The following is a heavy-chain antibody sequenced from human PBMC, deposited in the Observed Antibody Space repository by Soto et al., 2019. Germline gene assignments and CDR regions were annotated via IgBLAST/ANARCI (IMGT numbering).Heavy chain of an antibody. CDR2: IYHSGST. V-gene: IGHV4-4*02. Sequence: QVQLQESGPGLVKPSGTLSLTCAVSGGSISSSNWCSWVRQPPGKGLEWIGEIYHSGSTNYNQSLKSRVTMSVEKSKNQFSLKLSSVTAADTAVYYCVAGPNPYSFDYWGQGTLVTVSS. CDR3: VAGPNPYSFDY. CDR1: GGSISSSNW. D-gene: IGHD1-1*01. J-gene: IGHJ4*02.